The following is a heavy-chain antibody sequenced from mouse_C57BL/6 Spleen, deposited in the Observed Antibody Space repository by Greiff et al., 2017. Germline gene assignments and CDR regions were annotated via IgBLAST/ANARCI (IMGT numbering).Heavy chain of an antibody. Sequence: QVQLQQPGAELVRPGTSVKLSCKASGYTFTSYWMHWVKQRPGQGLEWIGVIDPSDSYTNYNQKFKGKATLTVDTSSSTAYMQLSSLTSEDSAVYYCLRQLRPFDYWGQGTTLTVSS. J-gene: IGHJ2*01. CDR1: GYTFTSYW. V-gene: IGHV1-59*01. CDR2: IDPSDSYT. D-gene: IGHD3-2*02. CDR3: LRQLRPFDY.